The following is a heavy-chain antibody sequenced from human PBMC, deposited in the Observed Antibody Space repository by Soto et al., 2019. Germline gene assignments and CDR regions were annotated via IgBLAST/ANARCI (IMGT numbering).Heavy chain of an antibody. CDR1: GFTFSSYD. CDR3: ASGNSGLFFDY. Sequence: EVQLVESGGGLVQPGGSLRLSCAASGFTFSSYDMHWVRQATGKGLEWVSAIGTAGDTYYPGSVKGRFTISRENAKNSLYLQMNSLRAEDTAVYYCASGNSGLFFDYWGQGTLVTVSS. CDR2: IGTAGDT. V-gene: IGHV3-13*01. J-gene: IGHJ4*02. D-gene: IGHD7-27*01.